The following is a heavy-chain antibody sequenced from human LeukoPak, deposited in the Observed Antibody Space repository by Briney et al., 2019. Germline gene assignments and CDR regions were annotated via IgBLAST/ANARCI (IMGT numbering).Heavy chain of an antibody. V-gene: IGHV3-33*08. CDR1: GFTFSSYS. D-gene: IGHD6-13*01. J-gene: IGHJ4*02. CDR2: IWYDGSNK. Sequence: GGSLRLSCAASGFTFSSYSMNWVRQAPGKGLEWVAVIWYDGSNKYYADSVKGRFTISRDNSKNTLYLQMNSLRAEDTAVYYCARGREAAAGYFDYWGQGTLVTVSS. CDR3: ARGREAAAGYFDY.